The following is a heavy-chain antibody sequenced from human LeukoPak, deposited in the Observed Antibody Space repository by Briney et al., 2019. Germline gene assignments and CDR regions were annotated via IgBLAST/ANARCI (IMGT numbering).Heavy chain of an antibody. CDR2: IYYSGST. J-gene: IGHJ5*02. Sequence: SETLSLTCTVSGGSISSYYWNWIRQPPGKGLEWIGYIYYSGSTSYNPSLKSRVTISVDTSKNQFSLNLSSVTAADTDVYYCARGDFWSGYSNWFDPWGQGTLVTVSS. V-gene: IGHV4-59*01. CDR1: GGSISSYY. CDR3: ARGDFWSGYSNWFDP. D-gene: IGHD3-3*01.